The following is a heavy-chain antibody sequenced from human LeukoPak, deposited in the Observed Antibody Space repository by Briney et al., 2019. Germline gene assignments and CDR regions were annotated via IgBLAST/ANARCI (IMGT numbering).Heavy chain of an antibody. J-gene: IGHJ6*04. V-gene: IGHV4-59*11. CDR3: ARDPLVAARPMDV. CDR1: GGPISSHY. Sequence: SETLFLTCTVSGGPISSHYWSWIRQPPGKGLEWIGYIYYSGSTNYNPSLKSRVTISVDTSKNQFSLKLSSVTAADTAVYYCARDPLVAARPMDVWGKGTTVTVSS. D-gene: IGHD6-6*01. CDR2: IYYSGST.